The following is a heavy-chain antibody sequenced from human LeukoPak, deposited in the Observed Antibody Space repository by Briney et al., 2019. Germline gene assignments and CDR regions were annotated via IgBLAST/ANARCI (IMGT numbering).Heavy chain of an antibody. J-gene: IGHJ3*02. CDR3: AKDGMTTVTQGAFDI. V-gene: IGHV3-30*02. Sequence: GGSLRLSCAASGFTFSSYGMHWVRQAPGKGLEWVAFIRYDGSNKYYADSVKGRFTISRDNSKNTLYLQMNSLRAEDTAVYYCAKDGMTTVTQGAFDIWGQGTMVTVSS. D-gene: IGHD4-11*01. CDR2: IRYDGSNK. CDR1: GFTFSSYG.